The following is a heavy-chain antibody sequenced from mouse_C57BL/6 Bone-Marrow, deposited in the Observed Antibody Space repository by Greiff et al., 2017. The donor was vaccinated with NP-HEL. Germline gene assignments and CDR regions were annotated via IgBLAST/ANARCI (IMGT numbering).Heavy chain of an antibody. CDR2: ISYDGSN. Sequence: DVKLVESGPGLVKPSQSLSLTCSVTGYSITSGYYWNWIRQFPGNKLEWMGYISYDGSNNYNPSLKNRISITRDTSKNQFFLKLNSVTTEDTATYYCARGIYYADFDVWGTGTTVTVSS. V-gene: IGHV3-6*01. D-gene: IGHD2-1*01. J-gene: IGHJ1*03. CDR3: ARGIYYADFDV. CDR1: GYSITSGYY.